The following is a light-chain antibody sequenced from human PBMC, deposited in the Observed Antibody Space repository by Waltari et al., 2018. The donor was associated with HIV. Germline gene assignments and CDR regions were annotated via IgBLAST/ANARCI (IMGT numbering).Light chain of an antibody. Sequence: QPVLTQPPSASGTPGQRVTISCSGSSSNIENDNVYWYQQFPGAAPKLLIYKDTQRPSGVPDRFACSKSGTSASLAIGGLRSEDEADYYCVGWDSRLRGYVFGTGTKVTVL. CDR3: VGWDSRLRGYV. CDR2: KDT. J-gene: IGLJ1*01. V-gene: IGLV1-47*01. CDR1: SSNIENDN.